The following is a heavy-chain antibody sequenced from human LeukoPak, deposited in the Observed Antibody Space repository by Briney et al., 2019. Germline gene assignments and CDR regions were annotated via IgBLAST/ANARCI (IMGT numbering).Heavy chain of an antibody. J-gene: IGHJ4*02. Sequence: SETLSLTCTVSGGSISSSSYYWGWIRQPPGKGLEWIGSIYYSGSTYYNPSLKSRVTISVDTSKNQFSLKPSSVTAADTAVYYCATHPPDYYDSSGYERAYYFDYWGQGTLVTVSS. V-gene: IGHV4-39*01. CDR3: ATHPPDYYDSSGYERAYYFDY. CDR1: GGSISSSSYY. CDR2: IYYSGST. D-gene: IGHD3-22*01.